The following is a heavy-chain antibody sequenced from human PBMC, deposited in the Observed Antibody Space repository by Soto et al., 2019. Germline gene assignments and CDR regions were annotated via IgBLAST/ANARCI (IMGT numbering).Heavy chain of an antibody. CDR2: IYYTGST. Sequence: QVQLQESGPGLVKPSETLSLTCTVSSGSISGSYWAWIRQPPGKGLEYIGHIYYTGSTNYSPSLQRRVTSSGDTSKRQFSLKLTSVTAADTAVYYSARHATGGTYPLDYWGQGTLVTVSS. J-gene: IGHJ4*02. D-gene: IGHD3-16*01. CDR1: SGSISGSY. V-gene: IGHV4-59*08. CDR3: ARHATGGTYPLDY.